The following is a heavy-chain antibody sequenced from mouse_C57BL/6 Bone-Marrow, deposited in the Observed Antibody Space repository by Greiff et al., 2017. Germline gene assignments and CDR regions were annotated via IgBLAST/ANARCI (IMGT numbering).Heavy chain of an antibody. CDR2: FYPGGGSI. CDR1: GYTFTEYS. CDR3: ARHEEFFDGSRDYYAMDY. Sequence: VQLQQSGAELVKPGASVKLSCKASGYTFTEYSIHWVKQRSGQGLEWIGWFYPGGGSIKYNEKFKDKDTLTADKSSSTVYMELSKLTFENSAVYFFARHEEFFDGSRDYYAMDYWGQGTSVTVSS. J-gene: IGHJ4*01. D-gene: IGHD2-3*01. V-gene: IGHV1-62-2*01.